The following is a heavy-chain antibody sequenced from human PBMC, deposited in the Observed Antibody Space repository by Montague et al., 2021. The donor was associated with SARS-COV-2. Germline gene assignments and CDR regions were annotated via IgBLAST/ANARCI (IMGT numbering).Heavy chain of an antibody. CDR2: INHGGST. CDR3: ARLRDEVVPSPILGIGPYFTYYYMDV. CDR1: GGSFSGYY. J-gene: IGHJ6*03. D-gene: IGHD2-15*01. V-gene: IGHV4-34*01. Sequence: SETPSLTCAVHGGSFSGYYWNWIRQRPGKGLEWIGEINHGGSTNYNPSLKNRLTISADTSKNQFSLKLTSVAATDTAVYYCARLRDEVVPSPILGIGPYFTYYYMDVWGKGTTVTVS.